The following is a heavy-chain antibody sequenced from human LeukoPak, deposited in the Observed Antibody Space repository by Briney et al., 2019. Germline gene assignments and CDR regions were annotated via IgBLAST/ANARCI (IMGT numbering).Heavy chain of an antibody. J-gene: IGHJ4*02. CDR3: ARDPKSQLLLDY. CDR2: INPYSGAI. D-gene: IGHD2-2*01. V-gene: IGHV1-2*02. CDR1: GFTFTDEY. Sequence: ASVKVSCKSSGFTFTDEYIHWVRQAPGQGLEWMGWINPYSGAIDYAQKFQGRVTLTRDTSISTAYMELSRLTSGDTAVYYCARDPKSQLLLDYWGQGTLVTVSS.